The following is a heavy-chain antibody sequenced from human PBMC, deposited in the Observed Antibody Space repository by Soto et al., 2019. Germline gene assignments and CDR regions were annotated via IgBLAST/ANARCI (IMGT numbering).Heavy chain of an antibody. J-gene: IGHJ4*02. CDR1: GFTFNDYW. Sequence: EVQLVESGGGLVQPGESLRLSCAASGFTFNDYWMHWVRQVPGKGLVWVSRINTDWSSTSYADSVKGRFTISRDNAKKTLSLQMSSLRVEDTAMYYCARGGPDNYGPRGSRVADFWGQGTLVTVSS. CDR3: ARGGPDNYGPRGSRVADF. D-gene: IGHD5-18*01. CDR2: INTDWSST. V-gene: IGHV3-74*01.